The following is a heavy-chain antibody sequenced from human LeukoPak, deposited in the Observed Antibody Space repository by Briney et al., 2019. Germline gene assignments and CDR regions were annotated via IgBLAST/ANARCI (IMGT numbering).Heavy chain of an antibody. CDR2: INPSGGST. CDR1: GYTFTSYY. J-gene: IGHJ5*02. D-gene: IGHD2-21*01. V-gene: IGHV1-46*01. Sequence: ASVKVSCKASGYTFTSYYMHWVRQAPGQGLEWVGIINPSGGSTSYAQKFQGRVTMTRDTSTSTVYMELSSLRSEDTAVYYCAYSGAANWFDPWGQGTLVTVSS. CDR3: AYSGAANWFDP.